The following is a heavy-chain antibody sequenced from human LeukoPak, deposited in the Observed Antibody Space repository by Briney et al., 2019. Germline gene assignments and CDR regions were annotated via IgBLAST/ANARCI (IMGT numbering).Heavy chain of an antibody. J-gene: IGHJ4*02. D-gene: IGHD3-3*01. CDR3: AREGMSTIFGVAD. CDR1: GGTFSSYA. V-gene: IGHV1-69*10. CDR2: IIPILGIA. Sequence: ASVKVSCKASGGTFSSYAISWVRQAPGQGLEWMGRIIPILGIANYAQEFQGRVTITADKSPSTAYMELSSLRSEDTAVYYCAREGMSTIFGVADWGQGTLVTVSS.